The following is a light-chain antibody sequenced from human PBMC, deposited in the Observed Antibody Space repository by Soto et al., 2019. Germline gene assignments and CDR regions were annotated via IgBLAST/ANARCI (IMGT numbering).Light chain of an antibody. CDR2: WAS. J-gene: IGKJ2*01. CDR1: QSVLSSNSKSY. CDR3: QQYLTIPYT. V-gene: IGKV4-1*01. Sequence: DFVLTQSPDLLAVSLGERATINCKSSQSVLSSNSKSYLAWYQHKSGQPPKVLMYWASTRESGVPDRFSGSGSGTDITLTIDSVQAEDVAVYHCQQYLTIPYTFGQGTKLQIK.